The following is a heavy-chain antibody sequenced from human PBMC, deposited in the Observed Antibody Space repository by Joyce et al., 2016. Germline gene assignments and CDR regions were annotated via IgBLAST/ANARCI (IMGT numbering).Heavy chain of an antibody. V-gene: IGHV4-34*02. Sequence: QVQLQQWGAGLLKPSETLSLTCAVYGGSFSGYSWSWIRQAPGKGLEWVGDIIDSGGTNYNPSLKSRVTISVDTSKNQFSLKLSSLTAADTAVYYCAQIRKTIVFRRKPYYDLDVWGQGTTVTVSS. CDR1: GGSFSGYS. J-gene: IGHJ6*02. CDR3: AQIRKTIVFRRKPYYDLDV. D-gene: IGHD1-26*01. CDR2: IIDSGGT.